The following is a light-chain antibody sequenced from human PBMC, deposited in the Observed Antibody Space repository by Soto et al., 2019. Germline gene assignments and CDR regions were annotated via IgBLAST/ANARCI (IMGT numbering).Light chain of an antibody. V-gene: IGKV3-20*01. CDR3: QQYGSSLFT. J-gene: IGKJ3*01. CDR1: QSVSSSY. Sequence: EIVFTHSPGTLSFSPVERATLSCRASQSVSSSYLAWYQQKPGQAPRLLIYGASSRATGIPDRFSGSGSGTDFTLTISRLEPEDFAVYYCQQYGSSLFTFGPGTKVDIK. CDR2: GAS.